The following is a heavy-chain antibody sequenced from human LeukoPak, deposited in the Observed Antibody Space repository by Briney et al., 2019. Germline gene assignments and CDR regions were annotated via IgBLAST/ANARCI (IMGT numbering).Heavy chain of an antibody. D-gene: IGHD2/OR15-2a*01. CDR1: GFIFSNYG. J-gene: IGHJ4*02. Sequence: GGSLRLSCAASGFIFSNYGMSWVRQAPGKGLEWVSSISFSSTHIYYADSIQGRFTVSRDNARNSLYLQMTSLRVEDTAVYHCAPGGDSTSGQWGQGTLVTVSS. CDR2: ISFSSTHI. V-gene: IGHV3-21*04. CDR3: APGGDSTSGQ.